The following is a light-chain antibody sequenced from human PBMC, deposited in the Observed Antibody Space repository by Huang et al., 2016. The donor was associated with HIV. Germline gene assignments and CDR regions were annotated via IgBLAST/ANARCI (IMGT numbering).Light chain of an antibody. CDR2: GAS. Sequence: EIVMTQSPATLSVSPGARATLACRASQGVRNNIGWSQQKPGQTPRVLIHGASTRATGIPPTFRGRGSGTDFTLTITSFQPEDSAVYYCQHDDNWPPWTFGPGTQVEI. CDR3: QHDDNWPPWT. J-gene: IGKJ1*01. V-gene: IGKV3D-15*01. CDR1: QGVRNN.